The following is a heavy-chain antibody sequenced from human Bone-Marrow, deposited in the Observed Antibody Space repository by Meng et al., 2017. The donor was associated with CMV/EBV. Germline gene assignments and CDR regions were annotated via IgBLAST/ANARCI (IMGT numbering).Heavy chain of an antibody. V-gene: IGHV3-9*01. CDR1: GFTFSSYA. CDR3: AKDMPLYGSGESDAFDI. CDR2: ISWNSGSI. D-gene: IGHD3-10*01. Sequence: GGSLRLSCAASGFTFSSYAMHWVRQAPGKGLEWVSGISWNSGSIGYADSVKGRFTISRDNAKNSLYLQMNSLRAEYTALYYCAKDMPLYGSGESDAFDIWGQGTMVTVSS. J-gene: IGHJ3*02.